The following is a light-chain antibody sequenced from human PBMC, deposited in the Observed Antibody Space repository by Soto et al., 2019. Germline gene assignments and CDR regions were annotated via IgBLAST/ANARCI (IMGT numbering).Light chain of an antibody. V-gene: IGKV3-20*01. CDR2: GAS. J-gene: IGKJ2*03. CDR1: QSVSNSY. CDR3: QQYDTSTRG. Sequence: EIVLTQSPATLSLSPVERASLSCRASQSVSNSYLAWYQQKPGQAPRLLIFGASNRATDIPDRFSGSGSGTDFTLTITRLEPEDSAVYYCQQYDTSTRGFGQGTKLEIK.